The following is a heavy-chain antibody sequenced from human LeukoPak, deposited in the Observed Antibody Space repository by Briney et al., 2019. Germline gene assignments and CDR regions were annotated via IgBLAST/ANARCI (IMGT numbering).Heavy chain of an antibody. CDR1: GYTFTGYY. J-gene: IGHJ4*02. CDR2: INPDSGGT. V-gene: IGHV1-2*02. D-gene: IGHD3-10*01. Sequence: ASVKVSCKASGYTFTGYYIHWVRQAPGQGLEWMGWINPDSGGTNYAQKFQGRVTMTWDTSISTAYMELSRLRSDDTAIYYCARGRFYTSGSYYNRLDYWGQGTLVAVSS. CDR3: ARGRFYTSGSYYNRLDY.